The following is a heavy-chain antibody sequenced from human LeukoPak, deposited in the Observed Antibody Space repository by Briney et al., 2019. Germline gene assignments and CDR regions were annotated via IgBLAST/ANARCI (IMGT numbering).Heavy chain of an antibody. CDR1: GFTFDDYA. V-gene: IGHV3-9*01. CDR2: ISWNSGTI. Sequence: GGSLRLSCAASGFTFDDYAMHWVRQAPGKGLEWVSGISWNSGTIDYADSVKGRFTISRDNAKNSLYLQMNSLRAEDTAVYYCARDEGEGDYLWGSYRHTDYWGQGTLVTVSS. D-gene: IGHD3-16*02. CDR3: ARDEGEGDYLWGSYRHTDY. J-gene: IGHJ4*02.